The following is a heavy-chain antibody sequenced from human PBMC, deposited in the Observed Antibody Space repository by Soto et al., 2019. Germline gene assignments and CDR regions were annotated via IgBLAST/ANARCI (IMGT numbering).Heavy chain of an antibody. CDR3: VSSLGYSCSGGGLLYYFDY. CDR1: GFTFSDHY. CDR2: TRNKANSYNT. Sequence: GGSLRLSCAASGFTFSDHYMDWVRQAPGKGLEWVGRTRNKANSYNTEYAASVKGRFTISRDDSKSSLYLQMNSLKTEDTAVYYCVSSLGYSCSGGGLLYYFDYWGQGTLVTVSS. V-gene: IGHV3-72*01. D-gene: IGHD2-2*01. J-gene: IGHJ4*02.